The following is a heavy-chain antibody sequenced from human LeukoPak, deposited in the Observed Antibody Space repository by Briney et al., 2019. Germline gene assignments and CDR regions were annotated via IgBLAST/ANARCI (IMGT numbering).Heavy chain of an antibody. V-gene: IGHV1-46*01. Sequence: ASVKVSCKASGYTFTSYYMHWVRHAPGQGLEWMGIIIPSGGSTSYAQKFQGRVTMTRDTSTSTVYMELSSLRSEDTAVYYCARDYYDPWDYYYGMDVWGQGTTVTVSS. CDR3: ARDYYDPWDYYYGMDV. D-gene: IGHD3-22*01. CDR1: GYTFTSYY. CDR2: IIPSGGST. J-gene: IGHJ6*02.